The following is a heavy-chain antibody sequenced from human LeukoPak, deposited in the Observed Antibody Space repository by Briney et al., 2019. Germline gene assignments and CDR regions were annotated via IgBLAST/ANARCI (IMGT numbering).Heavy chain of an antibody. J-gene: IGHJ3*02. D-gene: IGHD3-10*01. CDR1: GFTVSSNY. CDR3: ARPQQRTMVRGSAFDI. CDR2: TYSGGST. Sequence: PGGSLRLSCAASGFTVSSNYMSWVRQAPGKGLEWVSVTYSGGSTYYADSVKGRFTISRDNSKNTLYLQMNSLRAEDTAVYYCARPQQRTMVRGSAFDIWGQGTMVTVSS. V-gene: IGHV3-53*01.